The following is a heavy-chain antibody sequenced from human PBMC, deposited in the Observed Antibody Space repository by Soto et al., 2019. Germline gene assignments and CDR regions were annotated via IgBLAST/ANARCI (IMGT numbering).Heavy chain of an antibody. J-gene: IGHJ4*02. CDR1: GGTFSSYS. D-gene: IGHD1-26*01. V-gene: IGHV1-69*01. Sequence: QVQLVQSGAEVKKPGSSVKVSCKASGGTFSSYSINWVRQAPGQGLEWMGEIIAIFGTANYAQKFQGRVTITADESTSTAYMELSSLRSKDTAVYYCARDGGRHSGGIDYWGQGTLVTVSS. CDR3: ARDGGRHSGGIDY. CDR2: IIAIFGTA.